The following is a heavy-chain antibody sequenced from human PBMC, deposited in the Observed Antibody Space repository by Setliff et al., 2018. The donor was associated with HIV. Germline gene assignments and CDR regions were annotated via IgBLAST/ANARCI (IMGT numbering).Heavy chain of an antibody. CDR2: LIENGVDK. CDR3: VRDYVRPSTVGTTSPLDN. D-gene: IGHD1-26*01. CDR1: GFTFSNYA. Sequence: GGSLRLSCAASGFTFSNYAMSWVRQAPGKGLEWVSGLIENGVDKYYAGSVKGRFTISRDNSKNTLTMVMNSLRAEDTAMYYCVRDYVRPSTVGTTSPLDNWGQGTLVTVSS. V-gene: IGHV3-23*01. J-gene: IGHJ1*01.